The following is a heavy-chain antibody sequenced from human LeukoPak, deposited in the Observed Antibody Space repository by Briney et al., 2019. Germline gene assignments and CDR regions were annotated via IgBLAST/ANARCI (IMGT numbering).Heavy chain of an antibody. V-gene: IGHV4-4*07. CDR2: IYTSGST. CDR1: GGSISSYY. D-gene: IGHD3-22*01. CDR3: AREGHYDSSGYSVYDY. J-gene: IGHJ4*02. Sequence: PSETLSLTCTVSGGSISSYYWSWIRQPAGKGLEWIGRIYTSGSTNYNPSLKSRVTMSVDTSKNQFSLKLSSVTAADTAVYYCAREGHYDSSGYSVYDYWGQGTLVTVSS.